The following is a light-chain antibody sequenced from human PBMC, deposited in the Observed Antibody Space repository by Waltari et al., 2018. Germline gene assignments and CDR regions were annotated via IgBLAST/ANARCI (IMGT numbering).Light chain of an antibody. J-gene: IGKJ1*01. V-gene: IGKV3-11*01. CDR2: DAS. CDR3: QQHSKWPRT. CDR1: QSVSIY. Sequence: EILLTHSPAPLSFSPAETATLSCKASQSVSIYLAWDQQKPGQVPRLLIYDASNRATGIPARFSGRGSGTDFALTISSLEPEDFAVYYCQQHSKWPRTFGQGTRVEIK.